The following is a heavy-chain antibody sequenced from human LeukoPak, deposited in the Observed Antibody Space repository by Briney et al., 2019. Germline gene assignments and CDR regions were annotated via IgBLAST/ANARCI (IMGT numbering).Heavy chain of an antibody. V-gene: IGHV4-59*12. J-gene: IGHJ4*02. Sequence: SETLSLTCTVSGGSISSYYWSWIRQPPGKGLEWIGYIYYSGSTNHNPSLKSRVTISVDTSKNQFSLKLSSVTAADTAVYYCASGYDSSGYYPPHDYWGQGTLVTVSS. CDR3: ASGYDSSGYYPPHDY. CDR1: GGSISSYY. D-gene: IGHD3-22*01. CDR2: IYYSGST.